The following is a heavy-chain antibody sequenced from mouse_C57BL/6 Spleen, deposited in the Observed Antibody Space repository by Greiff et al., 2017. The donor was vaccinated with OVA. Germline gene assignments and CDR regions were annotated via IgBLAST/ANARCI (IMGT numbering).Heavy chain of an antibody. J-gene: IGHJ3*01. D-gene: IGHD1-1*01. CDR1: GFTFSSYG. Sequence: EVQLVESGGDLVKPGGSLKLSCAASGFTFSSYGMSWVRQTPDKRLEWVATISCGGSYTYYPDSVNGRFTIPREYAKNTLYLQLSSLKSEDTAMYYCARRYGSPFAYWGQGTLVTVSA. CDR2: ISCGGSYT. V-gene: IGHV5-6*01. CDR3: ARRYGSPFAY.